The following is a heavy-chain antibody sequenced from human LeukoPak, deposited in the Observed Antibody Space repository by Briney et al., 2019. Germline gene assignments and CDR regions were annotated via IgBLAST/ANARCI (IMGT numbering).Heavy chain of an antibody. CDR1: GFTFSSYG. CDR2: ISYDGSNK. CDR3: AKAVYSSSKTRGDFDY. D-gene: IGHD6-13*01. Sequence: SGGSLRLSCAASGFTFSSYGMHWVRQAPGKGLEWVAVISYDGSNKYYADSVKGRFTISRDNSKNTLYLQMNSLRAEDTAVYYCAKAVYSSSKTRGDFDYWGQGTLVTVSS. J-gene: IGHJ4*02. V-gene: IGHV3-30*18.